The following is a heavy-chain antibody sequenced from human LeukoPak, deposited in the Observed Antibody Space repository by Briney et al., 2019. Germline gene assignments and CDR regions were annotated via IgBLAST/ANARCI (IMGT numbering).Heavy chain of an antibody. D-gene: IGHD3-22*01. CDR2: IFYSGNT. J-gene: IGHJ4*02. V-gene: IGHV4-59*12. Sequence: SETLSLTCSVSGDSLSSYYWSWIRQPPGKGLEWIGYIFYSGNTNYNPSLKSRVTISVDTPKNQFSLKLSSVTAADTAVYYCARAHYYDSSGYYWVFDYWGQGTLVTVSS. CDR3: ARAHYYDSSGYYWVFDY. CDR1: GDSLSSYY.